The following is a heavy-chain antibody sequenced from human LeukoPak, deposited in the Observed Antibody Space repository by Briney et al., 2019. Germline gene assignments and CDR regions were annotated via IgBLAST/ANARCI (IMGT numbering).Heavy chain of an antibody. Sequence: GASVKVSCKASGYTFTSYAMHWVRQAPGQRLEWMGWINAGNGNTKYSQKFQGRVTITRDTSASTAYMELSSLRSEDTAVYYCARVSSSGRPDDYDYFDYWGQGTLVTVSS. CDR3: ARVSSSGRPDDYDYFDY. CDR2: INAGNGNT. CDR1: GYTFTSYA. V-gene: IGHV1-3*01. D-gene: IGHD6-19*01. J-gene: IGHJ4*02.